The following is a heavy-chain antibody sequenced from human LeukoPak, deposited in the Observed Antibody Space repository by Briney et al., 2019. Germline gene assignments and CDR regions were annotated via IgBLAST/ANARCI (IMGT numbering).Heavy chain of an antibody. Sequence: GASVKVSCKVSGYTLTELSMHWVRQAPGKGLEWMGGFDPEDGETIYAQKFQGRVTMTEDTSTDTAYMELSSLRSEGTAVYYCATDRRYSGSYPYYFDYWGQGTLVTVSS. CDR2: FDPEDGET. D-gene: IGHD1-26*01. V-gene: IGHV1-24*01. CDR1: GYTLTELS. J-gene: IGHJ4*02. CDR3: ATDRRYSGSYPYYFDY.